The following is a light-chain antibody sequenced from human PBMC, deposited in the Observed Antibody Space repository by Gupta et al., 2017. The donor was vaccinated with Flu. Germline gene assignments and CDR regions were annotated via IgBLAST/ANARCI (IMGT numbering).Light chain of an antibody. V-gene: IGKV1-39*01. Sequence: DIQMTQSPSSLSASVGDRVTITCRASQSISNYLNWYQQKPGKALKLLIYAASSLQSGVPSRFSGSGSGTDFTLTISSLQPEDFATYYCQQSDSIPLTFGGGTKVEIK. CDR2: AAS. CDR1: QSISNY. J-gene: IGKJ4*01. CDR3: QQSDSIPLT.